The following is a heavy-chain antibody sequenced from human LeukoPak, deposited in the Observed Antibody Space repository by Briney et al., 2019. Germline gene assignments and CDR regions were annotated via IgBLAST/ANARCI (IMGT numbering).Heavy chain of an antibody. D-gene: IGHD1-26*01. CDR1: GGTFSSYA. V-gene: IGHV1-69*13. CDR2: IIPIFGTA. J-gene: IGHJ3*02. Sequence: SVKVSCRASGGTFSSYAISWVRQAPGQGLEWMGGIIPIFGTANYAQKFQGRVTITADESTSTAYMELSSLRSEDTAVYYCARDLVGATSLGAFDIWGQGTMVTVSS. CDR3: ARDLVGATSLGAFDI.